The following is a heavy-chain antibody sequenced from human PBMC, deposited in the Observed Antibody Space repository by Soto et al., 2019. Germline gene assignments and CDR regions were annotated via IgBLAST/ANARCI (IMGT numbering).Heavy chain of an antibody. CDR1: GYIFTSYG. J-gene: IGHJ6*03. CDR3: ARFNGSGTNYYMDV. V-gene: IGHV1-18*01. D-gene: IGHD3-10*01. Sequence: QVQLVQSGAELKKPGASAKVSCKASGYIFTSYGSSWVRQAPGQGLEWMAWISVDSGNTNYAQNFQGRVTMTTDTSASTAHMELWSLRSDDTAVYYCARFNGSGTNYYMDVWGKGTTVIVSS. CDR2: ISVDSGNT.